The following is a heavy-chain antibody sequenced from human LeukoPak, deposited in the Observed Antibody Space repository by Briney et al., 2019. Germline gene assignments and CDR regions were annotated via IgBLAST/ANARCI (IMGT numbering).Heavy chain of an antibody. CDR1: GFTVSSYA. D-gene: IGHD3-22*01. V-gene: IGHV3-23*01. CDR2: ISVSGAST. J-gene: IGHJ4*02. Sequence: GGCLRLSWAAAGFTVSSYAMSWVRQAPGKWLELVSTISVSGASTYYADSGKGRFTISRDTSKNPLYLQMNSLRAEDTAVYYCAKVTGYYDSSGYYPFDYWGQGTLVTVSS. CDR3: AKVTGYYDSSGYYPFDY.